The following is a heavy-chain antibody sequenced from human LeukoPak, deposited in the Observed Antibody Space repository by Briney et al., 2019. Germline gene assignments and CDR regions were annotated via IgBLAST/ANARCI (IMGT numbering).Heavy chain of an antibody. Sequence: PSETLSLTCTVSGGSISSSSYYWGWIRQPPGKGLEWIGSIYYSGSTYYNPSLKSRVTISVDTSKNQFSLKLSSVTAADTAVYYCARAPRCTNGVCYILRGPAVAATLWGQGTLVTVSS. D-gene: IGHD2-8*01. J-gene: IGHJ4*02. CDR3: ARAPRCTNGVCYILRGPAVAATL. CDR2: IYYSGST. V-gene: IGHV4-39*07. CDR1: GGSISSSSYY.